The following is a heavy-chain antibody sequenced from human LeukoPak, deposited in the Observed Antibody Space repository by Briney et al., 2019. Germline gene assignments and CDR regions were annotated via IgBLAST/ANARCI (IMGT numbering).Heavy chain of an antibody. J-gene: IGHJ6*03. Sequence: GGSLRLSCAASGFTFSSYSMNWVRQAPGKGLEWVSYISSSSSTIYYADSVKGRFTISRDNAKNSLYLQMNSLRAEDTAVYYCARTTGYCSSTSSCRRANYYYYYMDVWGKGTTVTVSS. D-gene: IGHD2-2*01. CDR2: ISSSSSTI. V-gene: IGHV3-48*01. CDR3: ARTTGYCSSTSSCRRANYYYYYMDV. CDR1: GFTFSSYS.